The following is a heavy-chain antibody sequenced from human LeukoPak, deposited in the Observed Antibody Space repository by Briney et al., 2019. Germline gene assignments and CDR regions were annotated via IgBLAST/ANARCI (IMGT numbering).Heavy chain of an antibody. CDR3: AKEAIAIFGELPNNWFDP. J-gene: IGHJ5*02. V-gene: IGHV3-23*01. Sequence: GGSLRLSCAASGFTFSSYGMSWVRQAPGKGLEWVSAISGSGGSTYYADSVKGRFTISRDNSKNTLYLQMNSLRAEDTAVYYCAKEAIAIFGELPNNWFDPWGQGTLVTVSS. D-gene: IGHD3-10*01. CDR2: ISGSGGST. CDR1: GFTFSSYG.